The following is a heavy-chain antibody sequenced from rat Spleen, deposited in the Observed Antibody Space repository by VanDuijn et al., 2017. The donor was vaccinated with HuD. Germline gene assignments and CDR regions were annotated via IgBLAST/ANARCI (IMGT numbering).Heavy chain of an antibody. Sequence: EVQLVESGGGLVQPGRSLKLSCAASGFTFSDYNMAWVRQAPKKGLEWVATIIYDGSRTYYRDSVKGRFTISRDNAKSTLYLQMDSLRSEDTATYYCATLPGEFGDYFDYWGQGVMVTVSS. D-gene: IGHD1-4*01. V-gene: IGHV5S10*01. CDR3: ATLPGEFGDYFDY. CDR2: IIYDGSRT. J-gene: IGHJ2*01. CDR1: GFTFSDYN.